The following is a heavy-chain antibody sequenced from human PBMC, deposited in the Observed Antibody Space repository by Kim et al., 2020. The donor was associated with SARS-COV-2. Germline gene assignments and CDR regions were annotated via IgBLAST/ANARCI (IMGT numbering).Heavy chain of an antibody. J-gene: IGHJ5*02. CDR1: GGSISSYY. Sequence: SETLSLTCTVSGGSISSYYWSWIRQPPGKGLEWIGYIYYSGSTNYNPSLKSRVTISVDTSKNQFSLKLSSVTAADTAVYYCARARGTSGAPLDPWGQGTLVTVSS. D-gene: IGHD3-10*01. CDR2: IYYSGST. V-gene: IGHV4-59*13. CDR3: ARARGTSGAPLDP.